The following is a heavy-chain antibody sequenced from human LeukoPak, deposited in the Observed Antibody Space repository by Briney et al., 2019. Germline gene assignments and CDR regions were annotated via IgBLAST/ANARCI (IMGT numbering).Heavy chain of an antibody. Sequence: PSETLSLTRTVSGGSISSYYWSWIRQPAGKGLEWIGRIYTSGSTNYNPSLKSRVTMSVDTSKNQFSLKLSSVTAADTAVYYCARGKDYYDSSGHYGWGQGTLVTVSS. CDR1: GGSISSYY. V-gene: IGHV4-4*07. CDR2: IYTSGST. D-gene: IGHD3-22*01. CDR3: ARGKDYYDSSGHYG. J-gene: IGHJ4*02.